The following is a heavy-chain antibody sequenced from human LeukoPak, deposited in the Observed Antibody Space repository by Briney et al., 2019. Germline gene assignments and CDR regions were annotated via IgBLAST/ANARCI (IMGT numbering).Heavy chain of an antibody. CDR3: ASWELHRPYFDY. J-gene: IGHJ4*02. V-gene: IGHV4-61*02. D-gene: IGHD1-26*01. CDR1: GGSISSGSYY. CDR2: IYTSGST. Sequence: SETLSLTCTVSGGSISSGSYYWSWIRQPAGKGLEWIGRIYTSGSTNYNPSLKSRVTISVDTSKNQFSLKLSSVTAADTAVYYCASWELHRPYFDYWGQGTLVTVSS.